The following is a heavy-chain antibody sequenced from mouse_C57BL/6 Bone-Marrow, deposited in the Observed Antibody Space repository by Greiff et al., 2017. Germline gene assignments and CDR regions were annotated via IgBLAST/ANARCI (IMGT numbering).Heavy chain of an antibody. D-gene: IGHD3-2*02. CDR1: GYTFTSYW. CDR2: IHPNSGST. J-gene: IGHJ1*03. V-gene: IGHV1-64*01. Sequence: QVQLQQPGAELVKPGASVKLSCKASGYTFTSYWMHWVKQRPGQGLEWIGMIHPNSGSTNYNEKFKSKATLTVDKSSSTAYMQLSSLTSEDSAVYYCAYDGSGYRYFDVWGTGTTVTVSS. CDR3: AYDGSGYRYFDV.